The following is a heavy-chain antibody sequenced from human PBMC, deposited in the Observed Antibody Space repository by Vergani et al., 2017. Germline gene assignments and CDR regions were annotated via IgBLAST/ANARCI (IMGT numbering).Heavy chain of an antibody. Sequence: EVQLLESGGGLVQPGGSLRLSCAASGFTFSSYAMSWVRQAPGKGLEWVSAISGSGGSTYYADSVKGRFTISRDNSKNTLYLQMNSLRAEDTAVYYCSKNYGSGSGRNYYYYYGMDVGGQGTTVTVSS. D-gene: IGHD3-10*01. J-gene: IGHJ6*02. CDR2: ISGSGGST. CDR3: SKNYGSGSGRNYYYYYGMDV. V-gene: IGHV3-23*01. CDR1: GFTFSSYA.